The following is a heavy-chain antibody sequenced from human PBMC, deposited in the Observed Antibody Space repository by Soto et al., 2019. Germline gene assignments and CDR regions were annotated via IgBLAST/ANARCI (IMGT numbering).Heavy chain of an antibody. D-gene: IGHD2-21*02. CDR3: ARSHTGDSAFRAFDI. CDR2: IKKDESET. Sequence: LVQSGGGLVPPGESLTVSCAPSQFSFSNYWMNWVRQAPGKALEWVANIKKDESETDYVDSVRGRFTIFRDNAKNLLYLQMRRLRVEDTAVYSCARSHTGDSAFRAFDICGHGTVVTV. V-gene: IGHV3-7*03. CDR1: QFSFSNYW. J-gene: IGHJ3*02.